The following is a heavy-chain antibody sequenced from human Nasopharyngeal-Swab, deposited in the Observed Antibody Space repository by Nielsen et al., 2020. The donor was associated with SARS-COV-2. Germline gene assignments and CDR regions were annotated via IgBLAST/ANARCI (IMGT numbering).Heavy chain of an antibody. J-gene: IGHJ4*02. CDR1: GFTFSDYW. V-gene: IGHV3-7*03. Sequence: LSLTCAAPGFTFSDYWMSWVRQAPREGLEWVANISPDGSDGQYVDSVRGRITISRDNAKNSLYLQMSSLRAEDTAVYYCAIPTQSTPFGYWGQGTLVTVSS. CDR2: ISPDGSDG. CDR3: AIPTQSTPFGY. D-gene: IGHD2-15*01.